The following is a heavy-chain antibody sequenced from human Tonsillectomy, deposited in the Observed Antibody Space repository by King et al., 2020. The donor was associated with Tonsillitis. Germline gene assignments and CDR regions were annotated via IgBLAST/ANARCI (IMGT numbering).Heavy chain of an antibody. CDR3: ARDLQNLWFGELLSVPYYYYGMDV. CDR2: ISSSSSYI. J-gene: IGHJ6*02. V-gene: IGHV3-21*01. D-gene: IGHD3-10*01. Sequence: VQLVESGGGLVKPGGSLRLSCAASGFTFSSYSMNWVRQAPGKGLEWVSSISSSSSYIYYADSVKGLFTISRDNAKNSLYLQMNSLRAEDTAVYYCARDLQNLWFGELLSVPYYYYGMDVWGQGTTVTVSS. CDR1: GFTFSSYS.